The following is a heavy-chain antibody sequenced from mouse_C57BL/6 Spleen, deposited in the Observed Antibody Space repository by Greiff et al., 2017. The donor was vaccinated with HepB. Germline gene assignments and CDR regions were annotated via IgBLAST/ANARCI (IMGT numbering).Heavy chain of an antibody. V-gene: IGHV5-6*01. CDR3: ARHQYYSNSYYFDY. D-gene: IGHD2-5*01. J-gene: IGHJ2*01. CDR2: ISSGGSYT. CDR1: GFTFSSYG. Sequence: EVKLVESGGDLVKPGGSLKLSCAASGFTFSSYGMSWVRQTPDKRLEWVATISSGGSYTYYPDSVKGRFTISRDTAKNTLYLQMSSLKSEDTAMYYCARHQYYSNSYYFDYWGQGTTLTVSS.